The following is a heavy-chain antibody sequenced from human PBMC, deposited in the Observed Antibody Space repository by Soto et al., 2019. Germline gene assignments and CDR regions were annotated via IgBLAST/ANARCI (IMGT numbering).Heavy chain of an antibody. CDR1: RGTFSSYA. V-gene: IGHV1-69*13. Sequence: SVKVPCKASRGTFSSYAISWVRQAPGQGLEWMGGIIPIFGTANYAQKFQGRVTITADESTSTAYMELSSLRAEDTAVYYCAIELSCDEWFDPWGQGTLVTVS. CDR3: AIELSCDEWFDP. CDR2: IIPIFGTA. J-gene: IGHJ5*02.